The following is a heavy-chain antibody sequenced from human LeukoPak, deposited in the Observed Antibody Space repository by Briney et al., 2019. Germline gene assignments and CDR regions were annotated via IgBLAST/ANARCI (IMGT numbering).Heavy chain of an antibody. D-gene: IGHD3-22*01. CDR1: GYTFTSYD. CDR2: MNPNSGNT. Sequence: ASVKVSCXASGYTFTSYDINWVRQASGQGLEWMAWMNPNSGNTGYAQKFQGRVTMTRNTPISTAYMELSSLRSEDTAVYYCARAFYYDSSGYYYHFDYWGQGTLVTVSS. V-gene: IGHV1-8*01. J-gene: IGHJ4*02. CDR3: ARAFYYDSSGYYYHFDY.